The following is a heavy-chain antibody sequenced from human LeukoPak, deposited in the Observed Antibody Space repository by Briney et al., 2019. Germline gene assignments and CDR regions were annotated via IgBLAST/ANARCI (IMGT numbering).Heavy chain of an antibody. J-gene: IGHJ5*02. D-gene: IGHD2-15*01. CDR3: ARVVVAAIGIWFDP. V-gene: IGHV1-69*04. CDR2: IIPILGIA. CDR1: GGTFSSYA. Sequence: GSSVKVSCKASGGTFSSYAISWVRQAPGQGLEWMGRIIPILGIANYAQKFQGRVTITADKSTSTAYMELSSLRSKDTAVYYCARVVVAAIGIWFDPWGQGTLVTVSS.